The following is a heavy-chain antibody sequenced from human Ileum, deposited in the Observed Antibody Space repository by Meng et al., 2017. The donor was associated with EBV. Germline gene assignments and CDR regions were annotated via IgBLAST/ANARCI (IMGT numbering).Heavy chain of an antibody. V-gene: IGHV4-30-4*01. CDR2: IYNSGST. CDR3: ARGQKGYFDL. J-gene: IGHJ2*01. Sequence: QVPLQEPGPGPVKPSQTLSLPCTVSGGSISSSNYYWSWIRQPPGKGLEWSGHIYNSGSTYYNPSLKSRITISVDTSKNQFSLKLSSVTAADTAVYYCARGQKGYFDLWGRGTLVTVSS. CDR1: GGSISSSNYY.